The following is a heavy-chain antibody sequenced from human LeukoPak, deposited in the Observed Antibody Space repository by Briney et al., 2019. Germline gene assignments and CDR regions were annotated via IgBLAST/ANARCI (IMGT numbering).Heavy chain of an antibody. CDR3: ARSDPRRAARRYYFDY. CDR1: GCSISSYY. D-gene: IGHD6-6*01. J-gene: IGHJ4*02. CDR2: IYYSGST. V-gene: IGHV4-59*01. Sequence: SETLSLTCTVSGCSISSYYWSWIRQPPGKGLEWIGYIYYSGSTNYNPSLKSRVTISVDTSKNQFSLKMSSVTAADTAVYYCARSDPRRAARRYYFDYWGQGTLVTVSS.